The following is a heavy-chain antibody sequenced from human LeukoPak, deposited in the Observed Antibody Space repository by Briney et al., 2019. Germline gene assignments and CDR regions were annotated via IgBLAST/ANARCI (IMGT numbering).Heavy chain of an antibody. V-gene: IGHV3-30*18. CDR1: GFTFSSCG. D-gene: IGHD3-10*01. CDR2: ILYDGSNN. Sequence: GGSLRLSCAASGFTFSSCGMHWVRQAPGKGLEWVAVILYDGSNNYYADSVKGRFTISRDNSMNTLYLQMNSLRAEDTAVYYCAKIAPGPDYGSGSYYNEADYWGQGTLVTVSS. J-gene: IGHJ4*02. CDR3: AKIAPGPDYGSGSYYNEADY.